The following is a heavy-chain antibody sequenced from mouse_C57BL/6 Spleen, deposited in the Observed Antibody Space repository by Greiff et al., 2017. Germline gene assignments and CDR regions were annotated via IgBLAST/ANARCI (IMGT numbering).Heavy chain of an antibody. CDR3: ARDYSKSSYYAMDY. J-gene: IGHJ4*01. D-gene: IGHD2-5*01. Sequence: QVQLQQPGAELVKPGASVKMSCKASGYTFTSYWITWVKQRPGQGLEWIGDIYPGSGSTNYNEKFKSKATLTVDTSSSTAYMQLSSLTSEDSAVYYCARDYSKSSYYAMDYWGQGTSVTVSS. CDR2: IYPGSGST. V-gene: IGHV1-55*01. CDR1: GYTFTSYW.